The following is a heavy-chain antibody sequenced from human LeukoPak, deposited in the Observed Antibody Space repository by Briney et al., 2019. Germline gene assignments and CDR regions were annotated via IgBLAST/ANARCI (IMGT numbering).Heavy chain of an antibody. J-gene: IGHJ6*03. D-gene: IGHD3-10*01. CDR3: ARVVYGFGEVLPDYYYMDV. V-gene: IGHV1-18*01. CDR2: ISAYNGNT. Sequence: ASVKVSCKASGYTFTSYGISWVRQAPGQGLEWMGWISAYNGNTNYAQKLQGRVTMTTDTSTSTAYMELRSLRSDDTAVYYCARVVYGFGEVLPDYYYMDVWGKGTTVTVSS. CDR1: GYTFTSYG.